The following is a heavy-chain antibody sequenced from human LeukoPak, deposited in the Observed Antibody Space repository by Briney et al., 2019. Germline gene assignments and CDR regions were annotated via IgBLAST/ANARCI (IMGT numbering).Heavy chain of an antibody. CDR1: GFTFSSYA. V-gene: IGHV3-11*04. CDR2: ISSSGSTI. J-gene: IGHJ4*02. CDR3: ARDPLSNAASGAAEGFDY. Sequence: GGSLRLSCVASGFTFSSYAMSWIRQAPGKGLEWVSYISSSGSTIYYADSVKGRFTISRDNAKNSLYLQMNSLRAEDTAVYYCARDPLSNAASGAAEGFDYWGQGTLVTVSS. D-gene: IGHD1-26*01.